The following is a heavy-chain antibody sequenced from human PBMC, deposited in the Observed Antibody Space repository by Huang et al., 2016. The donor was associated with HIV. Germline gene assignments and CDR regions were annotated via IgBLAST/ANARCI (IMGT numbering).Heavy chain of an antibody. V-gene: IGHV3-48*01. D-gene: IGHD5-18*01. Sequence: EEQLVESGGGLVKPGGSLRLSCAVSGFSLSRYSRHWVRQGPGKGLEWVSYISSSSSTMHYADSVKGRFTISRDNAKNLLYLQMHSLRAEDTAIYYCARDRFGWIQPTEPFYIWGQGTLVSVSS. CDR1: GFSLSRYS. J-gene: IGHJ3*02. CDR2: ISSSSSTM. CDR3: ARDRFGWIQPTEPFYI.